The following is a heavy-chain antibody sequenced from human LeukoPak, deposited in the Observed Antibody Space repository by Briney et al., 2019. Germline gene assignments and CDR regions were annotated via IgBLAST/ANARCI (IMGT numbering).Heavy chain of an antibody. Sequence: SETLSLTCTVSGGSISSYYWSWIRQPPGKGLEWIGYIYYSGSTNYNPSLKSRVTMSVDTSKNQFSLKLSSVTAADTAVYYCARGPAVAGTDYWGQGTLVTVSS. D-gene: IGHD6-19*01. V-gene: IGHV4-59*12. CDR3: ARGPAVAGTDY. CDR2: IYYSGST. J-gene: IGHJ4*02. CDR1: GGSISSYY.